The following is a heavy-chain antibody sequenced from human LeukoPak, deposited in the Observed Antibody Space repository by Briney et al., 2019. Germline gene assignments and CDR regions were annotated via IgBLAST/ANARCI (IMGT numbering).Heavy chain of an antibody. CDR3: AMDPNGDYLGAFDF. J-gene: IGHJ3*01. D-gene: IGHD4-17*01. CDR2: ISGRGDST. CDR1: GGSISSSSYY. Sequence: ETLSLTCTVSGGSISSSSYYWGWIRQAPGKGLEWVSAISGRGDSTRYGESVKGRFTVSRDNSKNTLYLEMTNLRAEDAAVYFCAMDPNGDYLGAFDFWGQGTLVTVSS. V-gene: IGHV3-23*01.